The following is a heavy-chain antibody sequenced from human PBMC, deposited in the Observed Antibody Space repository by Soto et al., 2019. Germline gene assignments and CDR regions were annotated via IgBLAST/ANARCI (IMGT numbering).Heavy chain of an antibody. CDR1: GYTFTSYY. D-gene: IGHD3-3*01. J-gene: IGHJ6*02. CDR3: ARAHYYDFWSGYYTVLYYYYGMDV. CDR2: INPSGGST. Sequence: QVQLVQSGAEVKKPGASVKVSCKASGYTFTSYYMHWVRQAPGQGLEWMGIINPSGGSTSYAQKFQGRVTMNRDTSTSTVYMELSSLRSEDTAVYYCARAHYYDFWSGYYTVLYYYYGMDVWGQGTTVTVSS. V-gene: IGHV1-46*01.